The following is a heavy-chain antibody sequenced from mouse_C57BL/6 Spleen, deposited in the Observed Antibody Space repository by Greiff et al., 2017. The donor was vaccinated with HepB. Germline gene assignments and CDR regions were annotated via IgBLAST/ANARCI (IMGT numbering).Heavy chain of an antibody. V-gene: IGHV1-82*01. CDR1: GYAFSSSW. CDR2: IYPGDGDT. J-gene: IGHJ4*01. CDR3: ARGPPGAMDY. Sequence: QVQLQQSGPELVKPGASVKISCKASGYAFSSSWMNWVKQRPGKGLEWIGRIYPGDGDTNYNGKFKGKATLTADKSSSTACMQLSSLTSEDSAVYFCARGPPGAMDYWGQGTSVTVSS.